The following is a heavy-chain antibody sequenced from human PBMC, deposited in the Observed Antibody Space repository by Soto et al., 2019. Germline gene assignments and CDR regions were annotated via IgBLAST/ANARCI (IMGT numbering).Heavy chain of an antibody. CDR2: ISYDGSNK. D-gene: IGHD3-9*01. V-gene: IGHV3-30-3*01. CDR3: AREETYYDILTAAHYYYGMDV. CDR1: GFTFSSYA. Sequence: GGSLRLSCAASGFTFSSYAMHWVRQAPGKGLEWVAVISYDGSNKYYADSVKGRFTISRDNSKNTLYLQMNSLRAEDTAVYYCAREETYYDILTAAHYYYGMDVWGQGTTVTVSS. J-gene: IGHJ6*02.